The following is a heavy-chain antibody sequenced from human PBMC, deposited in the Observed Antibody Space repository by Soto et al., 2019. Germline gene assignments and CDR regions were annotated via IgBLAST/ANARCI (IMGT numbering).Heavy chain of an antibody. CDR3: AREGLTGTIGLYYCYGMDV. V-gene: IGHV4-59*01. D-gene: IGHD1-7*01. Sequence: PSETLSLTCTVSGGSISSYYWSWIRQPPGKGLEWIGYIYYSGSTNYNPSLKSRVTISVDTSKNQFSLKLSSVTAADTAVYYCAREGLTGTIGLYYCYGMDVWGQGTTVTVSS. J-gene: IGHJ6*02. CDR1: GGSISSYY. CDR2: IYYSGST.